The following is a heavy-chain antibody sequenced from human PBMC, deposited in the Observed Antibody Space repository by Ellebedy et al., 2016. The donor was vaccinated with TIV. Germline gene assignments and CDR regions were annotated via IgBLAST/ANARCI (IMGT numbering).Heavy chain of an antibody. CDR1: GGSISSGDYY. Sequence: SETLSLTXTVSGGSISSGDYYWSWVRQPPGKGLEWIGYMYNSGSSYNNPSLKSRVTISVDTSKNQFSLKLSSVTAADTAVYYCARLYCSGGSCYSDYWGQGTLVTVSS. V-gene: IGHV4-30-4*01. D-gene: IGHD2-15*01. CDR2: MYNSGSS. CDR3: ARLYCSGGSCYSDY. J-gene: IGHJ4*02.